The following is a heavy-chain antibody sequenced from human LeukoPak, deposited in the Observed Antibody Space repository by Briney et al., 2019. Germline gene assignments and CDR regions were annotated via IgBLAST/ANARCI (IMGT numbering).Heavy chain of an antibody. V-gene: IGHV4-59*08. CDR1: RGSISRYY. Sequence: PSETLSLTCTVSRGSISRYYWSWIRQPPGKGLEWIGYIYYSGSTSYNPSLNTGVTISVDTSKNQFSLKLSSVTADDTAVYYCARHVELSSSEAFDIWGQGTMVTVSS. J-gene: IGHJ3*02. D-gene: IGHD6-13*01. CDR3: ARHVELSSSEAFDI. CDR2: IYYSGST.